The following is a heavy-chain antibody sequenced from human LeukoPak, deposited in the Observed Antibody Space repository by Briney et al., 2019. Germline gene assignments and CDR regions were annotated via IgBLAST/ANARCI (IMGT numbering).Heavy chain of an antibody. J-gene: IGHJ4*02. Sequence: SETLSLTCTVSGGSISSSSYYWGWIRQPPGKGLEWIGSIYYSGSTYYNPSLKSRVTISVDTSKNQFSLKLSSVTAADTAVYYCARAEPATVTTFDYWGQGTLVTVSS. CDR2: IYYSGST. D-gene: IGHD4-17*01. CDR3: ARAEPATVTTFDY. V-gene: IGHV4-39*07. CDR1: GGSISSSSYY.